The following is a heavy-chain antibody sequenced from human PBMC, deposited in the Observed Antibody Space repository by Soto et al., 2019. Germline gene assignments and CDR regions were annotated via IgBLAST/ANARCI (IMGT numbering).Heavy chain of an antibody. CDR1: GFTFSSYG. V-gene: IGHV3-33*01. D-gene: IGHD3-10*01. CDR3: ARAPYYYATDI. Sequence: VGSLRLSCAASGFTFSSYGMHWVRQAPGKGLEWVAVIWYDGSNKYYADSVKGRFTISRDNSKNTLYLQMNSLRAEDTAVYYCARAPYYYATDIWGQGTMVTVSS. J-gene: IGHJ3*02. CDR2: IWYDGSNK.